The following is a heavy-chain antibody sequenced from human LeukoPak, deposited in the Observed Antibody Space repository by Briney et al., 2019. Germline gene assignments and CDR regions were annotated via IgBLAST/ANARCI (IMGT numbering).Heavy chain of an antibody. CDR1: GFTFSSYA. CDR3: ARVEYYDFWSGYSYYFDY. J-gene: IGHJ4*02. Sequence: GGSLRLSCAASGFTFSSYAMSWVRQAPGKGLEWVANIKQDGSEKYYVDSVKGRFTISRDNAKNSLYLQMNSLRAEGTAVYYCARVEYYDFWSGYSYYFDYWGQGTLVTVSS. D-gene: IGHD3-3*01. V-gene: IGHV3-7*01. CDR2: IKQDGSEK.